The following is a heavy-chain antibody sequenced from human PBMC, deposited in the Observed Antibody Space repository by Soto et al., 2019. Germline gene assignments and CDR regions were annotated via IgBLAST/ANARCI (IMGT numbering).Heavy chain of an antibody. J-gene: IGHJ4*02. CDR1: GGSFSSYH. Sequence: SETLSLTCAVYGGSFSSYHWSWIRQTPGKGLEWIGEINHLTTTNYNPSLKSRVIISLDTPKNQFSLKLSSVTAADTAVYYCARGYDTALAPIFWGQGILVTSPQ. V-gene: IGHV4-34*01. D-gene: IGHD5-18*01. CDR3: ARGYDTALAPIF. CDR2: INHLTTT.